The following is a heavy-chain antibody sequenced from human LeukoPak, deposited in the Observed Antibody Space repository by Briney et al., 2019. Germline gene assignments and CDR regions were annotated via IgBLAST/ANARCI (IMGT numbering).Heavy chain of an antibody. CDR2: INPNSGGT. Sequence: ASVKVSCKASVYTFTGYYMHWVRQAPGQGLEWMGWINPNSGGTNYAQKFQGRVTMTRDTSISTAYMELSRLRSDDTAVYYCARLPYTMVRGVDDAFDIWGQGTMVTVSS. CDR1: VYTFTGYY. D-gene: IGHD3-10*01. CDR3: ARLPYTMVRGVDDAFDI. J-gene: IGHJ3*02. V-gene: IGHV1-2*02.